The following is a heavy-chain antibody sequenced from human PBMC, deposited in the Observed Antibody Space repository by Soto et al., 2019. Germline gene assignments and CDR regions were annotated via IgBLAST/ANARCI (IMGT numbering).Heavy chain of an antibody. CDR1: GGTFSSYA. V-gene: IGHV1-69*06. D-gene: IGHD2-8*02. CDR2: IIPIFGTA. Sequence: SVKVSCKASGGTFSSYAISWVRQAPGQGLEWMGGIIPIFGTANYAQKFQGRVTITADKSTSTAYMELSSLRSEDTAVYYCASLAHCPGEPYPFRYYLDYWGQGTLVTVSS. J-gene: IGHJ4*02. CDR3: ASLAHCPGEPYPFRYYLDY.